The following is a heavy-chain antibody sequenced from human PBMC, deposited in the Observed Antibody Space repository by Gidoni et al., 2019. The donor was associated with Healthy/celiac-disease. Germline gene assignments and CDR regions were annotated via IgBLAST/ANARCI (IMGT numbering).Heavy chain of an antibody. CDR3: AKDRVNYDFWSGYHDY. D-gene: IGHD3-3*01. CDR1: GFTFSSYG. J-gene: IGHJ4*02. V-gene: IGHV3-30*18. Sequence: QVQLVESGGGVVQPGRSLRLSCAASGFTFSSYGMHWVRQAPGKGLEWVAVISYDGSNKYYADSVKGRFTISRDNSKNTLYLQMNSLRAEDTAVYYCAKDRVNYDFWSGYHDYWGQGTLVTVSS. CDR2: ISYDGSNK.